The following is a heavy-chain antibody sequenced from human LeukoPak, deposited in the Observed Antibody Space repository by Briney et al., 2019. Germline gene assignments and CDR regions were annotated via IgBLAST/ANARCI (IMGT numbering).Heavy chain of an antibody. CDR3: TTSDYVWGSYRYYYYMDV. D-gene: IGHD3-16*02. CDR2: IKSKTDGGTT. V-gene: IGHV3-15*01. CDR1: GFTFSNAW. J-gene: IGHJ6*03. Sequence: PGGSLRLSCAASGFTFSNAWMSWVRQAPGKGLEWVGRIKSKTDGGTTDYAAPVKGRFIISRDDSKNTLYLQMNSLKTEDTAVYYCTTSDYVWGSYRYYYYMDVWGEGTTVTVSS.